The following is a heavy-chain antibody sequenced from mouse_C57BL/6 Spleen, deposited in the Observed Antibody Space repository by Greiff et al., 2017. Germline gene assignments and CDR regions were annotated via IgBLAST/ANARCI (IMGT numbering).Heavy chain of an antibody. D-gene: IGHD1-1*01. J-gene: IGHJ4*01. CDR2: IDPSDSET. V-gene: IGHV1-52*01. CDR1: GYTFTSYW. CDR3: ARSGNGIPDAMDY. Sequence: QVQLQQPGAELVRPGSSVKLSCKASGYTFTSYWMHWVKQRPIQGLEWIGNIDPSDSETHYNQKFKDKATLTVDKSSSTAYMQLSSLTSEDSAVYYCARSGNGIPDAMDYWGQGTSVTVSS.